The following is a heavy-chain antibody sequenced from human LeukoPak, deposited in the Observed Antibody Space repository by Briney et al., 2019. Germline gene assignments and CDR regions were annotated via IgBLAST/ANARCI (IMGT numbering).Heavy chain of an antibody. J-gene: IGHJ4*02. CDR3: AKLGLIVATMSHFDD. Sequence: PGGSLRLSCVASGFTLRSYAMSWVRQAPGRGLEWVSAVSGSRANTYYADSVKGRFTISRDNSKNPVYLQMSSLRAEDTAVYYCAKLGLIVATMSHFDDWGQGTLVTVSS. V-gene: IGHV3-23*01. CDR1: GFTLRSYA. CDR2: VSGSRANT. D-gene: IGHD5-12*01.